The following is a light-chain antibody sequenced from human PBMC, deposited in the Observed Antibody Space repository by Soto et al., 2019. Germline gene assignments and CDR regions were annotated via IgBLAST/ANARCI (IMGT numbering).Light chain of an antibody. J-gene: IGLJ2*01. CDR3: CSYAGSSTRVV. V-gene: IGLV2-23*01. Sequence: QSALTQPASVSGSPRQSITISCTGTSSDVGSYNLVSWYQQHPAKAPKLIIYEGSKRPSGVSNRFSGSKSGNTASLTISGLQAEDEADYYCCSYAGSSTRVVFGGGTKLTVL. CDR1: SSDVGSYNL. CDR2: EGS.